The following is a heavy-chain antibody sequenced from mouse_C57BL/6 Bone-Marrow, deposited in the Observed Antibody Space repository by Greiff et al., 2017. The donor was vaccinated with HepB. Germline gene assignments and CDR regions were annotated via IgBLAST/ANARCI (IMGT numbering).Heavy chain of an antibody. CDR1: GFTFTDYY. V-gene: IGHV7-3*01. Sequence: EVKVVESGGGLVQPGGSLSLSCAASGFTFTDYYMSWVRQPPGKALEWLGFIRHKANGYTTEYSASVKGRFTISRDNSQSILYLQMNALRAEDSATYYCARYQAVVAHFDYWGQGTTLTVSS. J-gene: IGHJ2*01. D-gene: IGHD1-1*01. CDR2: IRHKANGYTT. CDR3: ARYQAVVAHFDY.